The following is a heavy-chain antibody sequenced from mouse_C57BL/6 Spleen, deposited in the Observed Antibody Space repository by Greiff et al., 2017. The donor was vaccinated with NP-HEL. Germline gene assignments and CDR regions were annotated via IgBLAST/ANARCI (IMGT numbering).Heavy chain of an antibody. CDR1: GYAFSSSW. J-gene: IGHJ2*01. V-gene: IGHV1-82*01. CDR2: IYPGDGDT. Sequence: VQLQQSGPELVKPGASVKISCKASGYAFSSSWMNWVKQRPGKGLEWIGRIYPGDGDTNYNGKFKGKATLTVDKSSSTAYMQLSSLTSEDSAVYFCARARNYYFDYWGQGTTLTVSS. CDR3: ARARNYYFDY.